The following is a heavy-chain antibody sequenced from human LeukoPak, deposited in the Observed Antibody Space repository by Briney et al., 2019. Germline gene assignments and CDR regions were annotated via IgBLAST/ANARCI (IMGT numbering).Heavy chain of an antibody. CDR3: AKNRGAGSHYYYHMNV. Sequence: GVSVKVSCKASGGSFRSYVITWVRQAPGQGLEWMGRIIPVLGVSNFAQKFQGRVTITADKSTNTAHMELSRLESEDTAVYYCAKNRGAGSHYYYHMNVWGKGTTVTVSS. CDR2: IIPVLGVS. J-gene: IGHJ6*03. CDR1: GGSFRSYV. D-gene: IGHD1-26*01. V-gene: IGHV1-69*04.